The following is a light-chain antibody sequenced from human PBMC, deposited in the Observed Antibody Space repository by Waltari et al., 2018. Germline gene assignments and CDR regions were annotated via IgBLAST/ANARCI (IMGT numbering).Light chain of an antibody. V-gene: IGKV3-20*01. Sequence: EIVLMQSPGTLSLSPGERATLSCRASQSVTSNYFAWYQQKPGQAPRLLIYGASRRATGIPDRFSGSGSGTDFTLTISRLEPEDFAVYYCQQFGSSLWTFGQGTRVEIK. CDR2: GAS. J-gene: IGKJ1*01. CDR3: QQFGSSLWT. CDR1: QSVTSNY.